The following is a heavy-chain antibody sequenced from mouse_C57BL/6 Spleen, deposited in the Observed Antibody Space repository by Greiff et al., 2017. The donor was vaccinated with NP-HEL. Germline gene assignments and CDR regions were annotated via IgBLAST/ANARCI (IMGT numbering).Heavy chain of an antibody. CDR2: ISYDGSN. J-gene: IGHJ3*01. V-gene: IGHV3-6*01. Sequence: EVKLQESGPGLVKPSQSLSLTCSVTGYSITSGYYWNWIRQFPGNKLEWMGYISYDGSNNYNPSLKNRISITRDTSKNQFFLKLNSVTTEYTATDYCARGYYGYDGFAYWGQGTLVTVSA. CDR1: GYSITSGYY. CDR3: ARGYYGYDGFAY. D-gene: IGHD2-2*01.